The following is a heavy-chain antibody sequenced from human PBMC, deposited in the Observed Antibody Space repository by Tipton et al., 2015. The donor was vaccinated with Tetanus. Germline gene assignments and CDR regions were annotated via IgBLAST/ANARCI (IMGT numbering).Heavy chain of an antibody. D-gene: IGHD3-3*01. V-gene: IGHV4-61*01. J-gene: IGHJ4*02. CDR2: ILYGTST. CDR1: GGSVNSGTYY. CDR3: ARIHDFLSGHFDF. Sequence: TLSLTCSVSGGSVNSGTYYWAWIRQPPGKGLEYIGYILYGTSTHYNPSLKSRVTVSADPSQNQFSLKLSSVTAADTAVYYCARIHDFLSGHFDFWGQGTLVTVSS.